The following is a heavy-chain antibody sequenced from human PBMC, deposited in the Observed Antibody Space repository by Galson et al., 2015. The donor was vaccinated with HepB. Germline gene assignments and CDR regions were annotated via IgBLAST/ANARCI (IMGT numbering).Heavy chain of an antibody. CDR2: IYPGDSDT. CDR3: ARRERRSYDSSAYEGWFDP. V-gene: IGHV5-51*01. CDR1: GYRFTSYW. D-gene: IGHD3-22*01. Sequence: QSGAEVKKPGESLKISCKGSGYRFTSYWIGWVRQVPGKGLEWMGSIYPGDSDTRYSPSFQGQVTMSADKPINPAYLQWTSLKASDTAIYYCARRERRSYDSSAYEGWFDPWGQGTLVTVSS. J-gene: IGHJ5*02.